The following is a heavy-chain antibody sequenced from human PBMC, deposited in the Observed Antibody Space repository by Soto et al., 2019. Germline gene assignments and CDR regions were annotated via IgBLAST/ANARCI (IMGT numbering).Heavy chain of an antibody. CDR3: AKGKGPTTYHNQCFDV. D-gene: IGHD1-1*01. CDR1: GLTFSRFA. CDR2: IHGSGAIT. J-gene: IGHJ2*01. V-gene: IGHV3-23*01. Sequence: EVQVLQSGGGLVQPGGSLRLSCAASGLTFSRFAMSWVRQAPGKGLEWVATIHGSGAITNYADSVRGRFTISRDNSNDSMYLHLNTRTVGHTAGYYWAKGKGPTTYHNQCFDVWGSDTLVSVPS.